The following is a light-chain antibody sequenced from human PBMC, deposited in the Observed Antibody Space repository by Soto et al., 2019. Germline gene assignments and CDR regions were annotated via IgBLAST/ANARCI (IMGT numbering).Light chain of an antibody. CDR2: DVS. CDR3: CSYAGSYTFNYV. V-gene: IGLV2-11*01. CDR1: SSDVVGYNY. J-gene: IGLJ1*01. Sequence: QSALTQPRSVSGSPGQSVTISCTGTSSDVVGYNYVSWYQQHPGKAPKLMIYDVSKRPSGVPDRFSGSKSGNTASLTISGLQAEDEADYYCCSYAGSYTFNYVFGTGTKVTVL.